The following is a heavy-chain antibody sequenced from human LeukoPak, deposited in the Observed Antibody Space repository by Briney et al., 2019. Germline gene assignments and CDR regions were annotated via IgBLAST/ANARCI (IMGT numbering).Heavy chain of an antibody. CDR1: GGTFSSYA. CDR2: IIPIFGIA. Sequence: ASVKVSCKASGGTFSSYAISWVRQAPGQGLEWMGRIIPIFGIANYAQKFQGRVTITADKSTSTAYMELSSLRSEDTGVYYCARGEMATIHAFDYWGQGTLVSVSS. V-gene: IGHV1-69*04. CDR3: ARGEMATIHAFDY. D-gene: IGHD5-24*01. J-gene: IGHJ4*02.